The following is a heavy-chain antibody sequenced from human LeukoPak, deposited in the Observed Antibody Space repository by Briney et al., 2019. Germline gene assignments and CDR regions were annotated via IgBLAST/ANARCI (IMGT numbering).Heavy chain of an antibody. Sequence: SETLSLTCTVSGDSISSYYWCWIRQPPGKGLEWIGYIYYSGSTNYNPSLKSRVTISVDRSKNQFSLKLSSVTAADTAVYYCASVTDYATWGMDVWGQGTTVTVSS. CDR1: GDSISSYY. D-gene: IGHD4-17*01. V-gene: IGHV4-59*12. J-gene: IGHJ6*02. CDR2: IYYSGST. CDR3: ASVTDYATWGMDV.